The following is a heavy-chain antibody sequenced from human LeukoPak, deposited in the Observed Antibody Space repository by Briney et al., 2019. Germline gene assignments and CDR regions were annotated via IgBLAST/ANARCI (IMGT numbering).Heavy chain of an antibody. CDR1: GFTFSSYA. J-gene: IGHJ4*02. CDR2: ISYDGSNK. D-gene: IGHD3-9*01. CDR3: TRAAYYDILSGSDY. Sequence: GGSLRLSCAASGFTFSSYAMHWVRQAPGKGLEWVAVISYDGSNKYYADSVKGRFTISRGNSKNTLYLQMNSLRAEDTAVYYCTRAAYYDILSGSDYWGQGTLVTVSS. V-gene: IGHV3-30*04.